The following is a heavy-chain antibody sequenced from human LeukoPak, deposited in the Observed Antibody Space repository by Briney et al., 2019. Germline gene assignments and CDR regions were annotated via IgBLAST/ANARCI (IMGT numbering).Heavy chain of an antibody. V-gene: IGHV3-15*01. J-gene: IGHJ4*02. Sequence: GGSLRLSCAASGFTFNDAWMSWVRQAPGKGLEWVGRIKSETDGGTTEYAAPVKGRFTISRDDSKNTLFLQMNSLKTEDTAVYYCTTLGCYGSDSYLGYFDYWGQGTLVTVSS. CDR3: TTLGCYGSDSYLGYFDY. D-gene: IGHD3-10*01. CDR2: IKSETDGGTT. CDR1: GFTFNDAW.